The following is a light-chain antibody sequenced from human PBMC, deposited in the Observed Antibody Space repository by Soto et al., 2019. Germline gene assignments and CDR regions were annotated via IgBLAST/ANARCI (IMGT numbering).Light chain of an antibody. V-gene: IGKV3-20*01. CDR2: VAS. CDR3: QQHGSGPWT. CDR1: QSVSSNN. J-gene: IGKJ1*01. Sequence: EIVLTQSPDTLSLSPGERATLSCRASQSVSSNNLAWYQHKPGQPPRLLIYVASRRAAGIPDRFSGSGSGSDFHLTITRLEHEDFAVYYCQQHGSGPWTFGQGTKVEIK.